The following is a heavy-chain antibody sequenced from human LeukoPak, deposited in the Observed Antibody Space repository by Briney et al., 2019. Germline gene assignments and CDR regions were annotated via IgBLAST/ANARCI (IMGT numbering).Heavy chain of an antibody. D-gene: IGHD3-10*01. J-gene: IGHJ4*02. Sequence: SGGSLRLSCAASGFTFSSHGMSWVRQAPGKGLEWVSAISGSGNTYYADSVKGWFTISRDISKNTLYLQMNSLRAEDTAVYYCAHGGLYYLDYWGQGTLVTVSS. CDR3: AHGGLYYLDY. CDR1: GFTFSSHG. V-gene: IGHV3-23*01. CDR2: ISGSGNT.